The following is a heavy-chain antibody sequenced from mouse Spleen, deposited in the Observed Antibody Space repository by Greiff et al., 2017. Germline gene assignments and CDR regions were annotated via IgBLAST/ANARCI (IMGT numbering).Heavy chain of an antibody. Sequence: VHVKQSGAELVKPGASVKLSCTPSGFNIKDYYMHWVKQRTEQGLEWIGRIDPEDGETKYAPKFQGKATITADTSSNTAYLQLSSLTSEDTAVYYCAYRYYSNFDFDYWGQGTTLTVSS. V-gene: IGHV14-2*01. CDR3: AYRYYSNFDFDY. D-gene: IGHD2-5*01. CDR1: GFNIKDYY. J-gene: IGHJ2*01. CDR2: IDPEDGET.